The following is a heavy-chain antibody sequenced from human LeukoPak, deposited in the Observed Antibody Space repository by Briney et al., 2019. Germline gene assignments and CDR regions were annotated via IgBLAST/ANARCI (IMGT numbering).Heavy chain of an antibody. CDR2: IYPGDSDT. D-gene: IGHD3-22*01. J-gene: IGHJ6*03. V-gene: IGHV5-51*03. CDR3: ARRGYIAWSNFFYSYMDA. CDR1: GYTFTSYW. Sequence: PGESLKISCKGSGYTFTSYWIGWLRQMPGKDLEWMGFIYPGDSDTRYSPSFQGQVTISDNKSISTPYLQWSSLKASDSSMYYCARRGYIAWSNFFYSYMDAWGKGTTVTVSS.